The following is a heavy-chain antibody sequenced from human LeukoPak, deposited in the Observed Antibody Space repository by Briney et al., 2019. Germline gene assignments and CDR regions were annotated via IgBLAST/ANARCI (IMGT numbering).Heavy chain of an antibody. CDR3: ARGGNRYNP. Sequence: PGGSLRLSCAASGFTFSSYWMTWVRQVPGKGREWVARIKEDGSEKYYVDSVNGRFTISRDNAKNSLYLQMNSLRAEDTAVYYCARGGNRYNPWGQGTLVTVSS. CDR2: IKEDGSEK. V-gene: IGHV3-7*02. D-gene: IGHD5-12*01. CDR1: GFTFSSYW. J-gene: IGHJ5*02.